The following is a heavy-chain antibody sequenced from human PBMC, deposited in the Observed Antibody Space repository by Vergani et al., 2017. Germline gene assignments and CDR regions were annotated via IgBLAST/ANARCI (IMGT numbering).Heavy chain of an antibody. CDR2: IKQDGREK. CDR1: GFTFSSYW. D-gene: IGHD6-13*01. J-gene: IGHJ6*02. V-gene: IGHV3-7*01. Sequence: EVQLVESGGGLVQPGGSLRLSCAASGFTFSSYWMSWVRQAPGKGLEWVANIKQDGREKYYVDSVKGRFTISRDNAKNSLYLQMNSLRAEDTAVYYCARDQRLAAAEFYYYYYGMDVWGQGTTVTVSS. CDR3: ARDQRLAAAEFYYYYYGMDV.